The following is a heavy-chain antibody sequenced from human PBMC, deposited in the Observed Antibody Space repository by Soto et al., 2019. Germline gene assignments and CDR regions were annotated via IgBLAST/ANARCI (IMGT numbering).Heavy chain of an antibody. D-gene: IGHD4-17*01. CDR3: AKDDYGKNDGDSLEM. CDR1: GYTFTSFG. J-gene: IGHJ3*02. Sequence: QVQLVQSGAEVKKPGASVKVSCKASGYTFTSFGITWVRQAPGQGLEWMGWISVYNGKTSYVQKLQGRVTVTRDTSTNTAYMEMRSLRSDDTAIYYCAKDDYGKNDGDSLEMWGQGTVVTVSS. CDR2: ISVYNGKT. V-gene: IGHV1-18*01.